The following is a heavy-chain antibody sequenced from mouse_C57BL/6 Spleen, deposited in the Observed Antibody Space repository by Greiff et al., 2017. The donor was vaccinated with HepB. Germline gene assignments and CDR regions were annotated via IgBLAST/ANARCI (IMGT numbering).Heavy chain of an antibody. J-gene: IGHJ2*01. Sequence: QVQLQQSGAELVRPGASVTLSCKASGYTFTDYEMHWVKQTPVHGLEWIGAIDPETGGTAYNQKFKGKAILTADKSSSTAYMELRSLTSEDSAVYYCTRPLRYSNYYFDYWGQGTTLTVSS. CDR2: IDPETGGT. CDR3: TRPLRYSNYYFDY. CDR1: GYTFTDYE. V-gene: IGHV1-15*01. D-gene: IGHD2-5*01.